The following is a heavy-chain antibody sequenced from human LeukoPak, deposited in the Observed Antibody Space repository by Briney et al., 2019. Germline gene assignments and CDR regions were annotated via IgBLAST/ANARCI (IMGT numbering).Heavy chain of an antibody. J-gene: IGHJ5*02. Sequence: SETLSLTCTVSGYSISSGYYWGWIRQPPGKGLEWIGSIYHSGSTYYNPSLKSRVTISVDTSKNQFSLKLSSVTAADTAVYYCARKPHYYGSGSYRNWFDPWGQGTLVTVSS. V-gene: IGHV4-38-2*02. CDR3: ARKPHYYGSGSYRNWFDP. CDR2: IYHSGST. CDR1: GYSISSGYY. D-gene: IGHD3-10*01.